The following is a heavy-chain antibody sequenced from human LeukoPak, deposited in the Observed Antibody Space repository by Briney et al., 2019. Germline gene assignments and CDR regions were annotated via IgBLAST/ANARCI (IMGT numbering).Heavy chain of an antibody. CDR3: ASGRDYVWGSYRSPFDY. Sequence: GGSLRLSCAASGFTFSSYSMNWVRQAPGKGLEWVSVIYSGGSTYYADSVKGRFTISRDNSKNTLYLQMNSLRAEDTAVYYCASGRDYVWGSYRSPFDYWGQRTLVTVSS. CDR1: GFTFSSYS. J-gene: IGHJ4*02. D-gene: IGHD3-16*02. CDR2: IYSGGST. V-gene: IGHV3-66*01.